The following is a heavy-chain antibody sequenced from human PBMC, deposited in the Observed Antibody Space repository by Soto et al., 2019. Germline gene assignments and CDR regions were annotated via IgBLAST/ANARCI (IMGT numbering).Heavy chain of an antibody. J-gene: IGHJ4*02. CDR1: GGSISSSSYY. V-gene: IGHV4-39*01. D-gene: IGHD4-17*01. CDR3: AGRDPEIVSAVTTSQDFDY. Sequence: TLSLTCTVSGGSISSSSYYWGWIRQPPGEGLEWIGSIYYSGSTYYNPSLKSRVTISVGTSKNQFSLKLSSVTAADTAVYYCAGRDPEIVSAVTTSQDFDYWGQGTLVTVS. CDR2: IYYSGST.